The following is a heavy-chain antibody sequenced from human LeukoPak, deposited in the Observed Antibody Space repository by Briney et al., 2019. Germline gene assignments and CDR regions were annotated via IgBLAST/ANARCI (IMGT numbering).Heavy chain of an antibody. J-gene: IGHJ4*02. CDR1: GYTFTSYY. CDR2: INPSGGSS. CDR3: ARGGGGDSAAPFDY. D-gene: IGHD2-21*02. Sequence: ASVKVSCKASGYTFTSYYMHWVRQAPGQGLEWMGIINPSGGSSRYAQKFQGRVTMTSDTSTSTLYMELSSLRPEDTAVYYCARGGGGDSAAPFDYWGQGTLVTVSS. V-gene: IGHV1-46*01.